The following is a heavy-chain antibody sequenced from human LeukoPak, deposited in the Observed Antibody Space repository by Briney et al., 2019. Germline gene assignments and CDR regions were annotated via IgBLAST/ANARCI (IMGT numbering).Heavy chain of an antibody. Sequence: GESLKISCKGSGHSFTSYWISWVRQMPGEGLEWMGRIDPKDSYTVYSPSFQGHVTISADRSIDTAYLQWSSLKASDTAMYYCARVSTPSAYDPFDFWGQGTLVTVSS. CDR1: GHSFTSYW. CDR2: IDPKDSYT. D-gene: IGHD5-12*01. V-gene: IGHV5-10-1*01. CDR3: ARVSTPSAYDPFDF. J-gene: IGHJ4*02.